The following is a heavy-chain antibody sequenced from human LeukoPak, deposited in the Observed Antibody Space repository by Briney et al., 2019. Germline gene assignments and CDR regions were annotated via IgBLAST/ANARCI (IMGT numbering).Heavy chain of an antibody. V-gene: IGHV3-74*01. J-gene: IGHJ5*02. CDR1: GFTLSNYW. CDR3: IRDFRSADL. Sequence: GGSLRLSCVASGFTLSNYWMHWVRQPPGKGLVWVSRIYVDGRTTNYADSVKGRFTISRDNAKNTVYLEMNSLSVEDTATYYCIRDFRSADLWGQGTLVTVSS. CDR2: IYVDGRTT.